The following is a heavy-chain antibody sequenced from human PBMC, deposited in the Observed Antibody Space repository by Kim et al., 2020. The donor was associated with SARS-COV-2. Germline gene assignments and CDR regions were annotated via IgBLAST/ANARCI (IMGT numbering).Heavy chain of an antibody. J-gene: IGHJ6*02. D-gene: IGHD2-21*01. CDR3: ARGDARRHYYYYYGMDV. Sequence: GGSLRLSCAASGFTFSSYAMHWVRQAPGKGLEWVAVISYDGSNKYYADSVKGRFTISRDNSKNTLYLQMNSLRAEDTAVYYCARGDARRHYYYYYGMDVWGQGTTVTVSS. CDR2: ISYDGSNK. CDR1: GFTFSSYA. V-gene: IGHV3-30-3*01.